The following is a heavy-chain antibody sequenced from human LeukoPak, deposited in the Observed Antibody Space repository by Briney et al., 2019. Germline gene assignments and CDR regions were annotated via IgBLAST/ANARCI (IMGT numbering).Heavy chain of an antibody. CDR1: GFTVDSNY. CDR3: ARGLVHDTSGCYSDY. J-gene: IGHJ4*02. D-gene: IGHD3-22*01. CDR2: IYTGGNI. Sequence: GGSLRLSCAASGFTVDSNYLSWVRQAPGKGLEWVSTIYTGGNIYYAASVKGRFTISRDNAKNSLYLQMNSLRAEDTAVYYCARGLVHDTSGCYSDYWGQGTLLTVSS. V-gene: IGHV3-53*01.